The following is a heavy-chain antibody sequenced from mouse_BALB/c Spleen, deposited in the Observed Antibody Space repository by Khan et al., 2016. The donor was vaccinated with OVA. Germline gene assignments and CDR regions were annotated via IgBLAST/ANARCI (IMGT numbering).Heavy chain of an antibody. Sequence: EVELVESGPGLVKPSQSLSLTCTVTGYSITSDYAWNWIRQFPGNKLEWMGYISSSGSTNYNPAFKSRISITRDTSKNQFFLQLNSVTTEDTAPYYCARDGSRYNYAMDYWGQGTSVTVSS. J-gene: IGHJ4*01. V-gene: IGHV3-2*02. D-gene: IGHD2-3*01. CDR1: GYSITSDYA. CDR3: ARDGSRYNYAMDY. CDR2: ISSSGST.